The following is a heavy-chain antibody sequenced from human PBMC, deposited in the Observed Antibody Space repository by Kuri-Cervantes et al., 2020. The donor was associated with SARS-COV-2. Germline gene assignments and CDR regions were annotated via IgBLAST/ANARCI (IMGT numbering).Heavy chain of an antibody. D-gene: IGHD2-21*02. J-gene: IGHJ2*01. CDR3: ARVCKAYCGGDCSWYFDL. CDR1: GYTFTSYG. V-gene: IGHV1-18*01. Sequence: ASVKVSCKASGYTFTSYGLSWVRQAPGQGLEWMGWISAYNGNTNYAQKLQGRVTMTTDTSTSTAYMELSSLRSEDTAVYYCARVCKAYCGGDCSWYFDLWGRGTLVTVSS. CDR2: ISAYNGNT.